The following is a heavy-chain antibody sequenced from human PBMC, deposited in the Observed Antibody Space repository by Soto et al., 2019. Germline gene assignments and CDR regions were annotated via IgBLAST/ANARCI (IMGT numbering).Heavy chain of an antibody. V-gene: IGHV3-73*01. CDR3: TSPRIAVAGVFWYFDL. D-gene: IGHD6-19*01. Sequence: DVQLVESGGGLVQPGGSLKLSCAASGFSISGSAMHWVRQASGKGLEWIGRIRSKANKYATSYAASVEGRFTISRDDSKNTAFLEMNDLKTEDSAVYFCTSPRIAVAGVFWYFDLWGRGTLVTVP. J-gene: IGHJ2*01. CDR1: GFSISGSA. CDR2: IRSKANKYAT.